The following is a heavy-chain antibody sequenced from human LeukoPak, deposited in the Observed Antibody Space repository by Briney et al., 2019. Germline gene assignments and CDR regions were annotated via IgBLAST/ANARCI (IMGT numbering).Heavy chain of an antibody. J-gene: IGHJ5*02. Sequence: GGSLRLSCAACGFTFSAYGVHWVRQAPGKGLEWVAFIRYDGRIKNYADSVKGRFTISRDNSKNTLYLQMNSLTTEDTSLYYCARNRAAAGDWLDPWGQGTLVIVSS. CDR3: ARNRAAAGDWLDP. D-gene: IGHD6-13*01. CDR1: GFTFSAYG. CDR2: IRYDGRIK. V-gene: IGHV3-30*02.